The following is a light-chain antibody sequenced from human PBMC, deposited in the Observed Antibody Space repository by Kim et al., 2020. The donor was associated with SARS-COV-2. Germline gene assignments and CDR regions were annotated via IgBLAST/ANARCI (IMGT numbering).Light chain of an antibody. V-gene: IGLV3-21*04. CDR1: NIGMKT. Sequence: PGTRHRRTCARHNIGMKTVPCYQQKPGRAPVLVIYYDSDRPSGIPERFSGSNSGNTATLTISRVEAGDEADYFCQVWDSSSDHVVFGGGTQLTVL. CDR2: YDS. CDR3: QVWDSSSDHVV. J-gene: IGLJ2*01.